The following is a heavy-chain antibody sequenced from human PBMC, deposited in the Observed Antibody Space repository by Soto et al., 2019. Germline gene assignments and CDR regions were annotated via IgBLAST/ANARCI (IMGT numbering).Heavy chain of an antibody. CDR1: GFTFISYA. J-gene: IGHJ6*02. Sequence: GGSLRLSCAASGFTFISYAMHWVRQAPGKGLEWVAVISYDGSNKYYADSVKGRFTISRDNSKNTLYLQMNSLRAEDTAVYYCARNYYYGMDVWGQGTTVTVSS. CDR2: ISYDGSNK. CDR3: ARNYYYGMDV. V-gene: IGHV3-30-3*01.